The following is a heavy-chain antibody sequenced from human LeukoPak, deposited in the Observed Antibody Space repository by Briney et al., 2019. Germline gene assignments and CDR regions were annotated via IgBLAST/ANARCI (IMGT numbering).Heavy chain of an antibody. D-gene: IGHD3-22*01. CDR1: GVTFSSYA. V-gene: IGHV3-30*04. J-gene: IGHJ3*02. CDR2: ISYDGSNK. Sequence: PGGSLRLSCAASGVTFSSYAMHWVRQAPGKGLEWVAVISYDGSNKYYADSVKGRFTISRDNSKNTLYLQMNSLRAEDTAVYYCARVHMIVVVGAFDIWGQGTMVTVSS. CDR3: ARVHMIVVVGAFDI.